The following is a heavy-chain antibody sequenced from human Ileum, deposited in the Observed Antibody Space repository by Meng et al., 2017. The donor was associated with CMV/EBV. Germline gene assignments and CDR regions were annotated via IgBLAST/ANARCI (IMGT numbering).Heavy chain of an antibody. D-gene: IGHD3-10*01. CDR3: ARRLIYGSGKYLDL. CDR2: ISDREST. Sequence: QVQLEESGAGLVKPAETLSLTCIVSGGSISSHDWSWIRQPPGRSLELIGYISDRESTTYNPSLKSRVTLSLETPKNQFSLKMRSVTAADTAIYYCARRLIYGSGKYLDLWGQGTLVTVSS. CDR1: GGSISSHD. J-gene: IGHJ5*02. V-gene: IGHV4-59*11.